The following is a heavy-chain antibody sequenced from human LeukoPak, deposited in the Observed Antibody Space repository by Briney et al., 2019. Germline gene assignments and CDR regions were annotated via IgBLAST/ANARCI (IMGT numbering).Heavy chain of an antibody. V-gene: IGHV3-21*01. CDR1: GFTFSSYS. CDR3: ARDNGWGRYYFDS. J-gene: IGHJ4*02. D-gene: IGHD6-19*01. CDR2: ISSSSRYI. Sequence: GGSLRLSCVASGFTFSSYSMNWVRQAPGKGLEWVSFISSSSRYIYYADSVKGRFTISRDNAKNSLYLQMNSLRVEDTAVYYCARDNGWGRYYFDSWGQGTLATVSS.